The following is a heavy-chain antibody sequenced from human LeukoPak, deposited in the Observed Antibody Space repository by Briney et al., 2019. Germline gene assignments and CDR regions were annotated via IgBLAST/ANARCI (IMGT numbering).Heavy chain of an antibody. V-gene: IGHV1-2*06. CDR2: INPNSGDT. CDR3: ARNTYPSGYHYNWFDP. J-gene: IGHJ5*02. CDR1: GYTFTGYH. Sequence: ASVKVSCKASGYTFTGYHMHWVRQAPGQGLEWMGRINPNSGDTNYAQKFQGRVTMTRDTSISTAYMELSRLRSDDTAVYYCARNTYPSGYHYNWFDPWGQGTLVTVSS. D-gene: IGHD3-22*01.